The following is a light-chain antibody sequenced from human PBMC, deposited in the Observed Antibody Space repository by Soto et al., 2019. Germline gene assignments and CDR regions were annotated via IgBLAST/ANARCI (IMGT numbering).Light chain of an antibody. J-gene: IGLJ3*02. CDR3: CSYAGSYTWV. V-gene: IGLV2-11*01. CDR1: SSDVGGHNS. Sequence: QSVLTQPASVSGSPGQSITISCTGTSSDVGGHNSVAWYQHNPGKAPKLMIYDVSKRPSGVPDRFSGSKSGNTASLTISGLQAEDEADYYCCSYAGSYTWVFGGGTQLTVL. CDR2: DVS.